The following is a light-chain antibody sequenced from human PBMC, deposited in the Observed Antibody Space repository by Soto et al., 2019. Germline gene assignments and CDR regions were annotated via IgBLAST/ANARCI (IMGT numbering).Light chain of an antibody. CDR1: QSVSSSY. J-gene: IGKJ2*01. Sequence: EIVLTQSPGTLSLSPGERATLSCRASQSVSSSYLAWYQHKPGQAPRLLIYGASSRATGFPDVFSGRGCGTDFTLPNISMEPEDCAVYYCQQHGSTPHTFGQGNKLEIK. CDR3: QQHGSTPHT. V-gene: IGKV3-20*01. CDR2: GAS.